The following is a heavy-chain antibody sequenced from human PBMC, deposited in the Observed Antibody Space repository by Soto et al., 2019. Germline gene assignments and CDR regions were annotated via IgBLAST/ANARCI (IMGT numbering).Heavy chain of an antibody. D-gene: IGHD3-16*02. CDR1: GFNFNIYA. Sequence: EVQLLESGGGLVQPGGSLTLSCAASGFNFNIYAMSWVRQALGKGLEWVSSITRNGGSTYYADSVKGRFTISRDNSKANLHLEMNTLSVEDATVYCCLKDYRSTSPDWGQGTLVTVSS. CDR3: LKDYRSTSPD. V-gene: IGHV3-23*01. J-gene: IGHJ4*02. CDR2: ITRNGGST.